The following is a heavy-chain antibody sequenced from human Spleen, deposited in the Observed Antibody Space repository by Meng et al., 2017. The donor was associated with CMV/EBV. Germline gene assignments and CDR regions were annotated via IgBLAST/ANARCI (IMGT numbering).Heavy chain of an antibody. V-gene: IGHV4-34*01. Sequence: SETLSLTCAVYGGSFSGYYWSWIRQPPGKWLEWIGEINHSGSSNYNPSLKSRATISVDTSKNQFSLKLSSVTAADTAVYYCARDSYSSSFYYYYGMDVWGQGTTVTVSS. CDR2: INHSGSS. CDR1: GGSFSGYY. D-gene: IGHD6-6*01. CDR3: ARDSYSSSFYYYYGMDV. J-gene: IGHJ6*02.